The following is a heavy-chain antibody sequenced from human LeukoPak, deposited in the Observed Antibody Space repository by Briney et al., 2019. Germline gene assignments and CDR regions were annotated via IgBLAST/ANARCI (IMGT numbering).Heavy chain of an antibody. V-gene: IGHV4-39*07. J-gene: IGHJ5*02. CDR1: GGSISSSSYY. D-gene: IGHD2-2*01. Sequence: SETLSLTCTVSGGSISSSSYYWGWIRQPPGKGLEWIGSIYYTGSTYYNPSLKSRVTISVDTSKNQFSLKLSSVTAADTAVYYCARDGHLGYCSSTSCSNWFDPWGQGTLVTVSS. CDR2: IYYTGST. CDR3: ARDGHLGYCSSTSCSNWFDP.